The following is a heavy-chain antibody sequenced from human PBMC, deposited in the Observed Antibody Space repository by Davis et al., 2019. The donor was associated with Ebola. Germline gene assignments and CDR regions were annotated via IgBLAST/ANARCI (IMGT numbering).Heavy chain of an antibody. D-gene: IGHD5-18*01. J-gene: IGHJ4*02. CDR1: GYTFTDFD. CDR3: ARETGIRHVSLGY. V-gene: IGHV1-3*01. Sequence: AASVQVSCKASGYTFTDFDMHWVRQAPGQGLEWMGWINAGNGNMRYSQKFQGRVTITRDTSASTVYMEMSSLRSEDTAVYYCARETGIRHVSLGYWGQGTLVTVSS. CDR2: INAGNGNM.